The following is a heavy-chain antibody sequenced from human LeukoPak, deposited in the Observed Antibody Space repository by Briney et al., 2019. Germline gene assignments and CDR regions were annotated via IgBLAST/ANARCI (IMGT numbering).Heavy chain of an antibody. Sequence: PGRSLRLSCAASGFTFNSYGMHWVRQAPGKGLEWVAVIWYDGSNKYYADSVKGRFTISRDNSKNTLYLQMNSLRAEDTAVYYCARDDLDGDTPFLWGQGTLVTVSS. D-gene: IGHD2-21*02. CDR3: ARDDLDGDTPFL. J-gene: IGHJ4*02. V-gene: IGHV3-33*01. CDR2: IWYDGSNK. CDR1: GFTFNSYG.